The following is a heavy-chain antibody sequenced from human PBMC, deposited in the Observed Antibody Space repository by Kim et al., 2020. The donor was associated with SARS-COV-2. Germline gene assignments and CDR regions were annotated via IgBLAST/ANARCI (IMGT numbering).Heavy chain of an antibody. D-gene: IGHD1-26*01. CDR1: GFTFSSYA. V-gene: IGHV3-30*04. J-gene: IGHJ4*02. CDR3: ARVQGYDGFVLGWEPDPWSFDY. Sequence: GGSLRLSCAASGFTFSSYAMHWVRQAPGKGLEWVAVISYDGSNKYYADSVKGRFTISRDNSKNTLYLQMNSLRAEDTAVYYCARVQGYDGFVLGWEPDPWSFDYWGQGTLVTVSS. CDR2: ISYDGSNK.